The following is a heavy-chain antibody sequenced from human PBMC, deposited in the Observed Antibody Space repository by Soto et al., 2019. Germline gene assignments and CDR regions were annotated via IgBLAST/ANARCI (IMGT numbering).Heavy chain of an antibody. V-gene: IGHV1-46*04. CDR3: ASGRFMYFFDY. CDR2: LNPGGSGA. J-gene: IGHJ4*02. CDR1: GLTSTTNY. Sequence: ASLKVSCKASGLTSTTNYIHWVRQAPGQGLEWMGVLNPGGSGATYTQKLQGRVTMTRDTSTGTVYMELSSLKSEDTAVYFCASGRFMYFFDYWRQGTLVTVSS. D-gene: IGHD1-1*01.